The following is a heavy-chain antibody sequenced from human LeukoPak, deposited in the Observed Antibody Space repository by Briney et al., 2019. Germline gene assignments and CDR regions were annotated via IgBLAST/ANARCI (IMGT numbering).Heavy chain of an antibody. CDR1: GFNVGDYG. J-gene: IGHJ4*02. Sequence: GGSLRLSCTASGFNVGDYGLSWVRQAPGRGLEWIGFIRRKANDGTTEYATSVKGRFTISRDDSNNIAYLQMNGLQTEDTALYYCSRADGDYDHHFFDYWGQGTQVIVSS. CDR2: IRRKANDGTT. V-gene: IGHV3-49*04. D-gene: IGHD4-17*01. CDR3: SRADGDYDHHFFDY.